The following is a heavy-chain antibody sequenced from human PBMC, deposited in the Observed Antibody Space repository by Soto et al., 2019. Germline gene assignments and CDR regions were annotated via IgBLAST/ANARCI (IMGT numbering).Heavy chain of an antibody. J-gene: IGHJ4*02. CDR3: ARALTYCSGGGCYRGLVY. D-gene: IGHD2-15*01. CDR1: GYTFTGYY. CDR2: INPNSGGT. V-gene: IGHV1-2*04. Sequence: ASVKVSCKASGYTFTGYYMHWVRQAPGQGLEWMGWINPNSGGTNYAQKFQGWVTMTRDTSISTAYMELSRLRSDDTAVYYCARALTYCSGGGCYRGLVYWGQGTLVTVSS.